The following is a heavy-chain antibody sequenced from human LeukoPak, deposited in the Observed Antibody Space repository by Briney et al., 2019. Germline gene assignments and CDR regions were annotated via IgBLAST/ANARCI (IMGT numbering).Heavy chain of an antibody. CDR1: GYSISSGYY. CDR3: WYAVGTGVRGSYYYYYMDV. Sequence: SETLSLTCTVSGYSISSGYYWGWIRQPPGKGLEWIGNIYPTGSTYYNPSLKSRVTISVDTSKNQFSLKVSSVYYCARAYSSSWYAVGTGVRGSYYYYYMDVWGKGTTVTISS. D-gene: IGHD6-13*01. V-gene: IGHV4-38-2*02. CDR2: IYPTGST. J-gene: IGHJ6*03.